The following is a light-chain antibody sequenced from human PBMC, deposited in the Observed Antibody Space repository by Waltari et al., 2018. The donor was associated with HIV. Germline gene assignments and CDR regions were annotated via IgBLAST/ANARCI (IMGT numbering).Light chain of an antibody. J-gene: IGLJ1*01. V-gene: IGLV2-23*02. CDR2: EVT. CDR1: TSNVGSDAL. Sequence: QSALPHPPPFSGSPGRSITIPCTGPTSNVGSDALAPWYQQHPGEAPKLIIYEVTKRPSGVSNRFSGSKSGNTASLTISGLQAEDEADYYCCSCPRSGIRYVFGTGTKVTVL. CDR3: CSCPRSGIRYV.